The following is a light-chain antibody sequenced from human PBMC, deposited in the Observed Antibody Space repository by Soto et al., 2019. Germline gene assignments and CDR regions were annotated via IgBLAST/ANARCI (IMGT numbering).Light chain of an antibody. V-gene: IGKV3-20*01. J-gene: IGKJ1*01. CDR2: DAS. CDR1: QSINNNY. CDR3: QQYGGSPRT. Sequence: EILLTQSPGTLSLSPGERATLSCRASQSINNNYLAWYQQKRGQAPRLLIYDASSRATGIPDRFIGSGSGTNFTLTISRLEPEDFAVYYYQQYGGSPRTFGQGTKVEIK.